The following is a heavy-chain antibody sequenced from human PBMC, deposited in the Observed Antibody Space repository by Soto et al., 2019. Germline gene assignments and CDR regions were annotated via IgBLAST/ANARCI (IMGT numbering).Heavy chain of an antibody. CDR3: ARGDYGDYPSFDY. J-gene: IGHJ4*02. CDR2: INPNSGGT. V-gene: IGHV1-2*04. Sequence: GASVKVSCKASGYTFTGYYMHWVRQAPGQGLEWMGWINPNSGGTNYAQKFQGWVTMTRDTSISTAYMELSRLRSDDTAVYYCARGDYGDYPSFDYWGRGTLVTVS. CDR1: GYTFTGYY. D-gene: IGHD4-17*01.